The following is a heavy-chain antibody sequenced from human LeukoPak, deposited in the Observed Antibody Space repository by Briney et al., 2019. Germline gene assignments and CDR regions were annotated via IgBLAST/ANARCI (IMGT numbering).Heavy chain of an antibody. J-gene: IGHJ4*02. D-gene: IGHD1-1*01. CDR1: GFTVSSDY. Sequence: GGSLRLSCAASGFTVSSDYMSWVRQAPGKGLEWVSVIYSGGSTYYADSVKGRFTISRHNSKNTLYLQRNSLRAEDTAVYYCARDDNYYFDYWGQGTLVTVS. V-gene: IGHV3-53*04. CDR3: ARDDNYYFDY. CDR2: IYSGGST.